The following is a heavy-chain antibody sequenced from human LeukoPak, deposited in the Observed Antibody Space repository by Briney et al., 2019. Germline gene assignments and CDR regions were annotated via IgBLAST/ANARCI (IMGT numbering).Heavy chain of an antibody. V-gene: IGHV1-18*01. CDR3: ARDRVGWFGEFHY. D-gene: IGHD3-10*01. Sequence: VASVKVSCKASGYTFTSYGISWVRQAPGQGLEWMGWISAYNGNTNYAQKLQGRVTMTTDTSTSTAYTELRSLRSDDTAVYYCARDRVGWFGEFHYWGQGTLVTVSS. CDR1: GYTFTSYG. CDR2: ISAYNGNT. J-gene: IGHJ4*02.